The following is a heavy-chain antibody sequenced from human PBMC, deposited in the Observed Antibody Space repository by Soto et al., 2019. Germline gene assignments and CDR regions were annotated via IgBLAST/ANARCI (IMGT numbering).Heavy chain of an antibody. J-gene: IGHJ3*02. CDR3: AKDFARTDASDI. CDR2: INGSGGTT. CDR1: GFTFSRYA. Sequence: QSVGSLRLSCAASGFTFSRYAMSWVRQAPGKGLDWVSAINGSGGTTYYAHSVKGRFTISRDNSKNTLYLQMNSLRADDTAIYYCAKDFARTDASDIWGRGTMVTVSS. V-gene: IGHV3-23*01.